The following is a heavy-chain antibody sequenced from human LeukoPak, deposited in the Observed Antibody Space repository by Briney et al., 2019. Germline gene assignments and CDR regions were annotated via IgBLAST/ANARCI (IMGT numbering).Heavy chain of an antibody. V-gene: IGHV1-18*01. J-gene: IGHJ4*02. CDR3: VRNRGYRDYVLAY. D-gene: IGHD4-17*01. CDR2: ISAYNGDT. Sequence: ASVKVSCKASGYTFTNYGINWVRQAPAQGLEWMAWISAYNGDTNYAQNLQGRVTVTTETSTGTAYLELRNLRSDDTALYYCVRNRGYRDYVLAYWGQGTLVTVSS. CDR1: GYTFTNYG.